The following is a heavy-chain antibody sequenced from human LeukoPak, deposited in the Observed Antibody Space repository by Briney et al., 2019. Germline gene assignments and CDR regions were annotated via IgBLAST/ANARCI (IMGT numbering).Heavy chain of an antibody. J-gene: IGHJ4*02. CDR1: GDSISSSSYY. V-gene: IGHV4-39*01. CDR3: ARLWSSSQELDY. D-gene: IGHD6-6*01. CDR2: ISYTGTT. Sequence: KPSETLSLTCTVSGDSISSSSYYWGWIRQPPGEGLEWVGSISYTGTTYYNPSLKSRVTISVDTSKIQFSLKRTSVTATDTAVYYCARLWSSSQELDYWGQGTLVTVSS.